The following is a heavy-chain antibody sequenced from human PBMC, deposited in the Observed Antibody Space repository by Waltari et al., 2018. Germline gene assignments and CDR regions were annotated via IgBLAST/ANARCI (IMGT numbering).Heavy chain of an antibody. D-gene: IGHD3-3*01. J-gene: IGHJ4*02. CDR3: ARDRKNDFWSGYYHFDH. Sequence: QVQLVQSGAEVKKPGASVKVSCKASGYSFTGYYMHWVRQAPGQGLEWMGYINPNSGGTNYAQKFQGRITMTRDTPISTAYMEVIRLRSDETAVYYCARDRKNDFWSGYYHFDHWGQGTVVTVSS. CDR1: GYSFTGYY. V-gene: IGHV1-2*02. CDR2: INPNSGGT.